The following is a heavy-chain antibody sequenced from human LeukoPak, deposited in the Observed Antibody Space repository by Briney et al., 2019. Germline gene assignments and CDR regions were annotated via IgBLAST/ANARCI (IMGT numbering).Heavy chain of an antibody. Sequence: SVKVSCKASGGTFSSYAISWVRQAPGQGLEWMGGVIPIFGTANYAQKFQGRVTITTDESTSTAYMELSSLRSEDTAVYYCARVWYQLLQNDAFDIWGQGTMVTVSS. D-gene: IGHD2-2*01. CDR1: GGTFSSYA. V-gene: IGHV1-69*05. J-gene: IGHJ3*02. CDR2: VIPIFGTA. CDR3: ARVWYQLLQNDAFDI.